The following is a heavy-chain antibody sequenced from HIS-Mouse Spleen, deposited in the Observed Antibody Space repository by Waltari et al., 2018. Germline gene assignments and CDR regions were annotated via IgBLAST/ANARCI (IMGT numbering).Heavy chain of an antibody. Sequence: QVQLVQSGAEVKKPGASVKVSCKVSGYTLTELSMHWVRQAPGKGLEWMGWMNPTSGNKGYAQKFQGRVTMTRNTSISTAYMELSSLRSEDTAVYYCARGLTGDLDYWGQGTLVTVSS. J-gene: IGHJ4*02. D-gene: IGHD7-27*01. CDR1: GYTLTELS. V-gene: IGHV1-8*01. CDR3: ARGLTGDLDY. CDR2: MNPTSGNK.